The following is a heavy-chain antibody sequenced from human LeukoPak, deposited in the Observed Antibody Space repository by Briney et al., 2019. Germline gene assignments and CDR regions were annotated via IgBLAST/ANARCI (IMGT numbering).Heavy chain of an antibody. CDR1: GFTFSSYG. CDR3: ARSWYYFDY. D-gene: IGHD3-10*01. J-gene: IGHJ4*02. Sequence: GGSLRLSCAASGFTFSSYGMHWVRQAPGKGLEWVAVISYDGSNKYYADSVKGRFTISRDNAKNTLYLQMNSLRAEDTAVYYCARSWYYFDYWGQGTLVTVSS. CDR2: ISYDGSNK. V-gene: IGHV3-30*03.